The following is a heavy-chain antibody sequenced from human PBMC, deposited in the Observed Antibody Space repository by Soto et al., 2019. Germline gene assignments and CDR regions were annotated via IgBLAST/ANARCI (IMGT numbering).Heavy chain of an antibody. J-gene: IGHJ4*02. V-gene: IGHV3-15*01. CDR2: IKSKTDGGTT. Sequence: PGGSLRLSCAASGFTFSNAWMSWVRQAPGKGLEWVGRIKSKTDGGTTDYAAPVKGRFTISRDDSKNTLYLQMNSLKTEDTAVYYCTTYWGGSSVGATTDFDYRGQGTLVTVSS. CDR3: TTYWGGSSVGATTDFDY. CDR1: GFTFSNAW. D-gene: IGHD1-26*01.